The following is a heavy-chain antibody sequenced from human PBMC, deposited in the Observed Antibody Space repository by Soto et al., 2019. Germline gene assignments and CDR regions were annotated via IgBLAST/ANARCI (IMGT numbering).Heavy chain of an antibody. V-gene: IGHV1-69*06. CDR3: TRGLGSSDLDY. CDR1: GGTFSSYA. D-gene: IGHD6-6*01. J-gene: IGHJ4*02. Sequence: SVKVSFKASGGTFSSYAISWVRQAPGQGLEWMGGIIPIFGTANYAQKFQGRVTITADKSTSTAYMELSSLRSEDTAVYYCTRGLGSSDLDYWGQGTLVTVSS. CDR2: IIPIFGTA.